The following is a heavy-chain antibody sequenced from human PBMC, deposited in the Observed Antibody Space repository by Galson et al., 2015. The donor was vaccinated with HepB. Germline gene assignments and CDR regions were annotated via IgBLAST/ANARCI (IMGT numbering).Heavy chain of an antibody. CDR2: IYSGDNT. CDR3: ARRGGGGRAFDI. V-gene: IGHV3-66*02. D-gene: IGHD3-16*01. Sequence: SLRLSCAASGFTVSNSFMTWVHQAPGKGLEWVSIIYSGDNTYYAGSAKGRFTISRDNSNNTLFLQMNSLRTEDTAVYYCARRGGGGRAFDIWGQGTMVTVSS. J-gene: IGHJ3*02. CDR1: GFTVSNSF.